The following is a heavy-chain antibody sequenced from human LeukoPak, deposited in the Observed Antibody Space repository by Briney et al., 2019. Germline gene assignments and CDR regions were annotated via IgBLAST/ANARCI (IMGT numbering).Heavy chain of an antibody. CDR3: ASLGAYYYDSSGYYYADFDY. CDR1: GYTFTGYY. J-gene: IGHJ4*02. V-gene: IGHV1-2*06. D-gene: IGHD3-22*01. CDR2: INPNSGGT. Sequence: GASVKVSCKASGYTFTGYYMHWVRQAPGQGLEWMGRINPNSGGTNYAQKFQGRVTMTRDTPISTAYMELSRLRSDDTAVYYCASLGAYYYDSSGYYYADFDYWGQGTLVTVSS.